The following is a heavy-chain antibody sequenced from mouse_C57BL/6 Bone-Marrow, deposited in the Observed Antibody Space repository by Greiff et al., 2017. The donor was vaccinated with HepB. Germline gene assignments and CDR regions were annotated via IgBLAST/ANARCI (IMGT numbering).Heavy chain of an antibody. J-gene: IGHJ1*03. CDR1: GYSFTGYY. CDR2: INPSTGGT. CDR3: ARNWDYYGSSPYFDV. V-gene: IGHV1-42*01. D-gene: IGHD1-1*01. Sequence: EVQLQESGPELVKPGASVKISCKASGYSFTGYYMNWVKQSPEKSLEWIGEINPSTGGTTYNQKFKAKATLTVDKSSSTAYMQLKSLTSEDSAVYYCARNWDYYGSSPYFDVWGTGTTVTVSS.